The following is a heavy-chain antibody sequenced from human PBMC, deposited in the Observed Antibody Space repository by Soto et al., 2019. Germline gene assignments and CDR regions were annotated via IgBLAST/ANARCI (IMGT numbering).Heavy chain of an antibody. CDR3: ARDPVHYDYVWGSYRYGDSFDY. D-gene: IGHD3-16*02. Sequence: SETLSLTCTVSGGSISSHYGSWIRQNAGKGLEWIGRIYTSGSTNYNPSLKSRVTMSVDTSKNQFSLKLSSVTAADTAVYYCARDPVHYDYVWGSYRYGDSFDYWGQGTLVTVS. CDR1: GGSISSHY. CDR2: IYTSGST. J-gene: IGHJ4*02. V-gene: IGHV4-4*07.